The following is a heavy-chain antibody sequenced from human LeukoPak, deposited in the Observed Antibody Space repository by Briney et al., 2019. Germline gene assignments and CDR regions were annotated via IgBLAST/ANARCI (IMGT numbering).Heavy chain of an antibody. CDR1: GGTFSSYA. J-gene: IGHJ6*03. CDR2: IIPIFGTA. D-gene: IGHD2-2*02. CDR3: ARGYCSSTSCYTGRYYYMDV. Sequence: GSSVTVSCKASGGTFSSYAISWVRQAPGQGLEWMGGIIPIFGTANYAQKFQGRVTITTDESTSTAYMELSSLRSEDTAVYYCARGYCSSTSCYTGRYYYMDVWGKGTTVTVSS. V-gene: IGHV1-69*05.